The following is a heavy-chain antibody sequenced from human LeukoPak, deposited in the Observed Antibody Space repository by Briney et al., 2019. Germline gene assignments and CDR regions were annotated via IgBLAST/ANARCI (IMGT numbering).Heavy chain of an antibody. CDR2: IYTSGST. J-gene: IGHJ5*02. CDR1: GGSTSSYY. V-gene: IGHV4-4*09. CDR3: ARRNYSSSGWRMWFDP. Sequence: SETLSLTCTVSGGSTSSYYWSWIRQPPGMGLEWIGYIYTSGSTNYNPSLKSRVTISVDTSKNQFSLKLSSVTAADTAVYYCARRNYSSSGWRMWFDPWGQGTLVTVSS. D-gene: IGHD6-6*01.